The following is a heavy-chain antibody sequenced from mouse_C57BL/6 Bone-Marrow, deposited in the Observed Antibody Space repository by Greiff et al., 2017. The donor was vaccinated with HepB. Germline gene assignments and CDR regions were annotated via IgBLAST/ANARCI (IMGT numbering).Heavy chain of an antibody. D-gene: IGHD2-1*01. J-gene: IGHJ2*01. CDR2: IWSGGST. CDR3: AREGGYGNFYYFDY. CDR1: GFSLTSYG. Sequence: QVQLQQSGPGLVQPSQSLSITCTVSGFSLTSYGVHWVRQSPGKGLEWLGVIWSGGSTDYNAAFISRLSISKDNSKSQVIFKMNSMQADDTAISYCAREGGYGNFYYFDYWGQGTTLTVSS. V-gene: IGHV2-2*01.